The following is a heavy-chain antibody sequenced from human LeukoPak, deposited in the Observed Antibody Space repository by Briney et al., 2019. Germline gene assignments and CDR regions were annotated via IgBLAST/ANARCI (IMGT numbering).Heavy chain of an antibody. V-gene: IGHV3-23*01. J-gene: IGHJ4*02. Sequence: GGSLRLSCAASGFTFSSYSMNWVRQAPGKGLEWVSAISGSGGSTYYADSVKGRFTISRDNSKNTLYLQMNSLRAEDTAVYYCAKDITTYYYDSSGLWGQRTLVTVSS. CDR1: GFTFSSYS. CDR2: ISGSGGST. D-gene: IGHD3-22*01. CDR3: AKDITTYYYDSSGL.